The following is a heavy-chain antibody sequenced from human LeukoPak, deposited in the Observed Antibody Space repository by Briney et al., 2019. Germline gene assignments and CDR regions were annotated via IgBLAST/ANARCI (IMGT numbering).Heavy chain of an antibody. D-gene: IGHD5-12*01. J-gene: IGHJ4*02. Sequence: ASVKVSCKASGYTFTSYAMNWVRQAPGQGLEWMGWINPNSGGTNYAQKFQGRVTMTRDTSISTAYMELSRLRSDDTAVYYCARARYGSGYDRFDYWGQGTLVTVSS. CDR2: INPNSGGT. CDR1: GYTFTSYA. CDR3: ARARYGSGYDRFDY. V-gene: IGHV1-2*02.